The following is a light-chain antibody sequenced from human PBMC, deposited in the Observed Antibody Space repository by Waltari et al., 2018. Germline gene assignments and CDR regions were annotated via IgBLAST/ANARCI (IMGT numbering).Light chain of an antibody. CDR2: KVS. CDR3: MQATNWPLT. Sequence: DVVMRQSPLSLPVTLGQSASISCRSSQSLVHSDGLTYLNWFQQRPGQSPRRLIYKVSRRDSGVPDRFSGSGSGTDFTLKISRVEAEDVGVYYCMQATNWPLTFGQGTKVEIK. CDR1: QSLVHSDGLTY. V-gene: IGKV2-30*02. J-gene: IGKJ1*01.